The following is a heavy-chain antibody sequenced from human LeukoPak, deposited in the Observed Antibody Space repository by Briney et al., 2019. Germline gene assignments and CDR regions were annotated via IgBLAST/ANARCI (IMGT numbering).Heavy chain of an antibody. V-gene: IGHV3-7*04. CDR3: SGDPGDY. CDR2: INQDGSET. D-gene: IGHD7-27*01. Sequence: GGSLRLSCAASGFTFSAHWMSWVRQAPGKGLEWVANINQDGSETYYVDSVEGRFTISRDNAKNSLFLQMSSLRAEDTAVYFCSGDPGDYWGQGTLATVSS. CDR1: GFTFSAHW. J-gene: IGHJ4*02.